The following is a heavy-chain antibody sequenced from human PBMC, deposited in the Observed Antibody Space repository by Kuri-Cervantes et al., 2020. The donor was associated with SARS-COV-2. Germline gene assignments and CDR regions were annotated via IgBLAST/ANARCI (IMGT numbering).Heavy chain of an antibody. J-gene: IGHJ4*02. CDR1: GYSFTSYW. CDR3: ARISTIFGVDYYFDY. V-gene: IGHV5-51*01. Sequence: KVSCKGSGYSFTSYWIGWVRQMPGKGLEWMGIIYPGDSDTRYSPSFQGQVTISADKSISTAYLQWSSLKASDTAMYYCARISTIFGVDYYFDYWGQGTLVTVSS. CDR2: IYPGDSDT. D-gene: IGHD3-3*01.